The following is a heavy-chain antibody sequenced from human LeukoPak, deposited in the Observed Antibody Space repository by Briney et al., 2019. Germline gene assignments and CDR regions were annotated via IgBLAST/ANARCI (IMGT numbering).Heavy chain of an antibody. D-gene: IGHD3-9*01. CDR3: ACFNYDILTGYDDY. CDR1: GGPFSGYY. Sequence: SETLSLTCAVYGGPFSGYYWSWIRQPPGKGLEWIGEINHSGSTNYNPSLKSRVTISVDTSKNQFSLNLSSVTAADAAVYYCACFNYDILTGYDDYWGQGTLVTVSS. J-gene: IGHJ4*02. CDR2: INHSGST. V-gene: IGHV4-34*01.